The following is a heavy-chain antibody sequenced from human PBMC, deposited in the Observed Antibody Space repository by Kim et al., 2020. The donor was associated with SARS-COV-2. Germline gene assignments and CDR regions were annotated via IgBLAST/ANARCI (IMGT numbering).Heavy chain of an antibody. CDR1: GGTFGSYA. CDR2: IVPIFGIA. Sequence: SVKVSCKASGGTFGSYAISWVRQAPGQGLEWMGGIVPIFGIAKYAQKFQGRVTITADESTSTAYMELSSLRSEDTAVYYCARDRDLYCSGGSCYVAGNDAFDIWGQGTMVTVSS. CDR3: ARDRDLYCSGGSCYVAGNDAFDI. J-gene: IGHJ3*02. D-gene: IGHD2-15*01. V-gene: IGHV1-69*13.